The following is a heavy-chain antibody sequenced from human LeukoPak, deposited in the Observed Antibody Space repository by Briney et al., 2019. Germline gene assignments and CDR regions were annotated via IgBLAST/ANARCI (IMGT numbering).Heavy chain of an antibody. CDR1: GFTFSNYA. J-gene: IGHJ4*02. V-gene: IGHV4-34*08. D-gene: IGHD6-13*01. CDR2: INHSGST. Sequence: PGGSLRLSCAASGFTFSNYAMTWVRQAPGKGLEWVGEINHSGSTNYNPSLKSRVTISVDTSKNQFSLKLSSVTAADTAVYYCAKAGRAAGKASDYWGQGTLVTVSS. CDR3: AKAGRAAGKASDY.